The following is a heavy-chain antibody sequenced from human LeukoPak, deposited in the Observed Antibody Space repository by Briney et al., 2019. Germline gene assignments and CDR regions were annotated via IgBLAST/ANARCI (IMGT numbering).Heavy chain of an antibody. V-gene: IGHV3-30*18. CDR3: AKAYYYGSGSYRSHFDY. CDR2: ISYDGSNK. D-gene: IGHD3-10*01. J-gene: IGHJ4*02. Sequence: GGSLRLSCAASGFTFSNYGMHWVRQAPGKGLEWVTLISYDGSNKYYADSVKGRFTISRDNSKNTLYLQMNSLRAEDTAVYYCAKAYYYGSGSYRSHFDYWGQGTLVTVSS. CDR1: GFTFSNYG.